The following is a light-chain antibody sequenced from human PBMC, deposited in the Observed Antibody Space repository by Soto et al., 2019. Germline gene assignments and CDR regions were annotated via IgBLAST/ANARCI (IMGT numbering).Light chain of an antibody. Sequence: QSALTQPASVSGSPGQSITISCTGTTSDVGGYNYVSWYQQHPGKVPKLMIHDVSNRPSGVSNRFSGSKSGNTASLTISGLQAEDEAGYYCSSYTSSSPYVFGTGTKVTVL. V-gene: IGLV2-14*01. CDR1: TSDVGGYNY. CDR2: DVS. CDR3: SSYTSSSPYV. J-gene: IGLJ1*01.